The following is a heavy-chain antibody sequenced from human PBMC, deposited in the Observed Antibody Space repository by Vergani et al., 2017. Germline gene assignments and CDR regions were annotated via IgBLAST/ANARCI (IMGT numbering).Heavy chain of an antibody. CDR2: INHSGST. V-gene: IGHV4-34*01. J-gene: IGHJ5*02. CDR3: ARGSRIPKKKEWWFDP. CDR1: GGSFSGYY. Sequence: QVQLPQWGAGLLKPSETLSLTCAVYGGSFSGYYWSWIRQPPGKGLEWIGEINHSGSTNYNPSLKSRVTISVDTSKKQFSLKLSSVTAADTAVYYCARGSRIPKKKEWWFDPWGQGTLVTVSS. D-gene: IGHD2-15*01.